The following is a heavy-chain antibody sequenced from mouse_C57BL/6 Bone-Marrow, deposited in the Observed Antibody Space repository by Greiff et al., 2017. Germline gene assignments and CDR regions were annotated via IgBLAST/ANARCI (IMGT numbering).Heavy chain of an antibody. CDR1: GYTFTSYW. Sequence: QVQLQQPGAELVKPGASVKMSCKASGYTFTSYWITWVKQRPGQGLEWIGDIYPGSGSTNYNEKFKSKATLTVDTSSSPAYMQLSSLTSEDSAVYYCARGRYDSNQRFAYWGQGTLVTVSA. CDR3: ARGRYDSNQRFAY. V-gene: IGHV1-55*01. D-gene: IGHD2-5*01. CDR2: IYPGSGST. J-gene: IGHJ3*01.